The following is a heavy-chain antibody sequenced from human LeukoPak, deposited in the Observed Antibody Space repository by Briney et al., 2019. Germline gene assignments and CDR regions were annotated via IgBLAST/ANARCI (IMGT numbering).Heavy chain of an antibody. Sequence: GESLRISCKGSRYSFTSYWISWVRQMPGKGLEWMGRIDPSDSYTNYSPSFQGHVTISADKSISTAYLQWSSLKASDTAMYYCAVGAAGCSSTSCYHYWGQGTLVTVSS. CDR1: RYSFTSYW. CDR2: IDPSDSYT. D-gene: IGHD2-2*01. V-gene: IGHV5-10-1*01. CDR3: AVGAAGCSSTSCYHY. J-gene: IGHJ4*02.